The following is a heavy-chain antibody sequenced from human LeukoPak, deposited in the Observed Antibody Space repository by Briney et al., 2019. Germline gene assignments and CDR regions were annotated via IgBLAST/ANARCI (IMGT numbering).Heavy chain of an antibody. Sequence: SGTLSLTCAVSGGSISSSNWWSWVRQPPGKGLEWIEEIYHSGSTNYNPSLKSRVTISIDTSKNQFSLKLRSVTAADTAVYYCAREQMPPGGYCSGTSCHGDWYFDLWGRGTLVTVSS. D-gene: IGHD2-2*01. J-gene: IGHJ2*01. CDR1: GGSISSSNW. CDR2: IYHSGST. CDR3: AREQMPPGGYCSGTSCHGDWYFDL. V-gene: IGHV4-4*02.